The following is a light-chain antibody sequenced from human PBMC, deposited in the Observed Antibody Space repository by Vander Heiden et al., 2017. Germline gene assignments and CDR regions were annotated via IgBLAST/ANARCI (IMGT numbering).Light chain of an antibody. CDR3: ISYAGSNNLV. CDR1: SSDVGGYKY. Sequence: QSALTQPPYASGSPGQSVTVSCTGTSSDVGGYKYVPWYQQHPGKAPKLMIYEVTKRPSGVPDRFSGSKSGNTASLTVSGLQAEDEADYYCISYAGSNNLVFGGGTKLTVL. CDR2: EVT. J-gene: IGLJ2*01. V-gene: IGLV2-8*01.